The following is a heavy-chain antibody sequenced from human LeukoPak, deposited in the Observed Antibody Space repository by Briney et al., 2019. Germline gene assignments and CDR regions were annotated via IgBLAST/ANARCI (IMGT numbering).Heavy chain of an antibody. V-gene: IGHV3-23*01. D-gene: IGHD6-6*01. CDR3: AKTTARGSFVLVAYGMDV. Sequence: GGSLRLSCAASGFTFTNYAMSWVRQAPGKGLEWVSDISGSGDFTYYADSVKGRFTISRDNSKNTLYLQMNSLRAEDTAVYYCAKTTARGSFVLVAYGMDVWGQGTTVTVSS. J-gene: IGHJ6*02. CDR1: GFTFTNYA. CDR2: ISGSGDFT.